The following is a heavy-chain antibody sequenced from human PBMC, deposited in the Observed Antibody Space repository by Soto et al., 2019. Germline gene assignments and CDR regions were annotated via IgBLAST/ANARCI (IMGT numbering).Heavy chain of an antibody. CDR1: GFTFSGYW. V-gene: IGHV3-74*01. J-gene: IGHJ3*02. CDR3: AGEGRGYSYGNDAFDI. D-gene: IGHD5-18*01. CDR2: ISFDGTST. Sequence: GGSLRLSCAASGFTFSGYWMHWVRQAPGKGLVWVLRISFDGTSTSYADSVRGRFAISRDNAKNTLYLQMNSLRADDTAVYYCAGEGRGYSYGNDAFDIWGQGTMVTVSS.